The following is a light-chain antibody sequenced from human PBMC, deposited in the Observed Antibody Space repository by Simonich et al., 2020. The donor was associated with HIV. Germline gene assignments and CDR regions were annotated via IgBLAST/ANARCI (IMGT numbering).Light chain of an antibody. V-gene: IGLV3-1*01. CDR2: QGS. Sequence: SYELTQPPSVSVSPGQTASITCSGEKLGDKYACWYQQKPGQSPVVVIYQGSKRPSGIPERFSGSNSGNTATLTISGTQAMDEADYYCQAWDSSTVVFGGGTKLTVL. CDR3: QAWDSSTVV. CDR1: KLGDKY. J-gene: IGLJ2*01.